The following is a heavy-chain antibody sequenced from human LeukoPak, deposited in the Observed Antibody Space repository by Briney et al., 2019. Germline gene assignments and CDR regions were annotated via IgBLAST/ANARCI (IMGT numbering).Heavy chain of an antibody. CDR2: ISGSGVDT. J-gene: IGHJ4*02. CDR1: GFTFSNYH. D-gene: IGHD3-22*01. Sequence: GGSLRLSCAASGFTFSNYHMSWVRQAPGKGLEWVSYISGSGVDTAAANSVKGRFTISRDNSRNTLYLQMNSLSAEDTAVYYCAKTMWEQSGYYYDYWGQGTLVTVSS. V-gene: IGHV3-23*01. CDR3: AKTMWEQSGYYYDY.